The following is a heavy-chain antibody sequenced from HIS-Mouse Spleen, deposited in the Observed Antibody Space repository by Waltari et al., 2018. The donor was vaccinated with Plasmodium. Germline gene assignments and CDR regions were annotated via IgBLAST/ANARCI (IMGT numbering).Heavy chain of an antibody. D-gene: IGHD6-6*01. CDR3: ARGMKSSSSACDI. CDR1: GFTVSSNY. J-gene: IGHJ3*02. CDR2: ILSGCNT. Sequence: EVQLVESGGGLIQPGGSLRLSCAASGFTVSSNYMSWVRQAPGKGLGVFSSILSGCNTNDAESVKGRFTISRDNSKNRLYLQMNSLRAEDTAVYYCARGMKSSSSACDIWGQGTMVTVSS. V-gene: IGHV3-53*01.